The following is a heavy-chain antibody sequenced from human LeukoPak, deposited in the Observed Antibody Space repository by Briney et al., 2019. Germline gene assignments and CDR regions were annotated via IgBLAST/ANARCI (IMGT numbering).Heavy chain of an antibody. CDR3: VRHGLGSSWFGFDY. CDR2: IYPGDSDP. CDR1: GYTFTTYW. V-gene: IGHV5-51*01. J-gene: IGHJ4*02. Sequence: GESLQISCKGSGYTFTTYWIGWVRQMPGKGLEWMGIIYPGDSDPRYSLSFQGQVTISADTSISTAYLQWRSLKASDSAMYYCVRHGLGSSWFGFDYWGQGTLVTVSS. D-gene: IGHD6-13*01.